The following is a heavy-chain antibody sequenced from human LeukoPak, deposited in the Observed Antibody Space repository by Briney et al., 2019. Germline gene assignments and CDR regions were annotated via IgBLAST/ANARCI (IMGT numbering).Heavy chain of an antibody. CDR1: GFAFSSHN. D-gene: IGHD3-22*01. Sequence: PGGSLRLSCAASGFAFSSHNMNWVRQAPGKGLEWVSSISGSGGSTHYADSVKGRFTISRDKTKNTLYLQMNSLRAEDTAVYYCAKSSYYDASGYYREYYFDYWGQGTLVTVSS. J-gene: IGHJ4*02. V-gene: IGHV3-23*01. CDR3: AKSSYYDASGYYREYYFDY. CDR2: ISGSGGST.